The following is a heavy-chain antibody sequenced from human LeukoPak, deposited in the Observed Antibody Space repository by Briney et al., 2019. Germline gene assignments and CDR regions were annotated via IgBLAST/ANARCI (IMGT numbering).Heavy chain of an antibody. V-gene: IGHV1-8*02. CDR1: GYTFTSYA. D-gene: IGHD3-10*01. J-gene: IGHJ6*03. CDR2: MNPNSGNT. Sequence: ASVKVSCKASGYTFTSYAMNWVRQAPGQGLEWVGWMNPNSGNTGYAQKFQGRVTMTRNTSISTAYMELSSLRSEDTAVYYCARAPNWEREYGSATYYYYMDVWGKGTTVTISS. CDR3: ARAPNWEREYGSATYYYYMDV.